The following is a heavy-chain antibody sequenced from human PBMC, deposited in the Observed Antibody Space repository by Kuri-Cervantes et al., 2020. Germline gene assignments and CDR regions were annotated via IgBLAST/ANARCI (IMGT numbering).Heavy chain of an antibody. J-gene: IGHJ4*02. CDR2: IKSKTDGGTT. D-gene: IGHD4-17*01. CDR3: AKDHSSPYGDYDYFDY. CDR1: GFTFTNAW. Sequence: GESLKISCVASGFTFTNAWMSWVRQAPGKGLQWVGRIKSKTDGGTTEYAAPVKGRFTISRDDSENTLYLQMNSLKAEDTAVYYCAKDHSSPYGDYDYFDYWGQGTLVTVSS. V-gene: IGHV3-15*01.